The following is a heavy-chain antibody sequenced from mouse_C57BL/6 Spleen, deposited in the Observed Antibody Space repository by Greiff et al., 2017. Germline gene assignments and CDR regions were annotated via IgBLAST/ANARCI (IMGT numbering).Heavy chain of an antibody. Sequence: EVQRVESGGDLVKPGGSLKLSCAASGFTFSSYGMSWVRQTPDKRLAWVATISSGGSYTYYPDRVKGRFTISRDNAKNTLYLQMSSLKSEDTAMYYCARRDDYGVFDYWGQGTTLTVSS. CDR2: ISSGGSYT. V-gene: IGHV5-6*01. J-gene: IGHJ2*01. CDR3: ARRDDYGVFDY. CDR1: GFTFSSYG. D-gene: IGHD2-4*01.